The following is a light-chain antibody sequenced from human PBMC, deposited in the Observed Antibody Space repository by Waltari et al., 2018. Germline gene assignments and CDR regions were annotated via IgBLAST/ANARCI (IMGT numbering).Light chain of an antibody. CDR2: VNN. J-gene: IGLJ2*01. V-gene: IGLV1-40*01. Sequence: QSVLTQPPSVSGAPGQRVTISCTGSSANIGAAYAVYWYQQLPGIAPKLLIYVNNNRPSGVPDRFSGSKSGTSASLAITGLQAEDEADYYCQSYDSSLRGVIFGGGTKLTVL. CDR1: SANIGAAYA. CDR3: QSYDSSLRGVI.